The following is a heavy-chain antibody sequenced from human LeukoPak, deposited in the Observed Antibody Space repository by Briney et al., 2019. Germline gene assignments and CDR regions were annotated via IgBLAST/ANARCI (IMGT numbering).Heavy chain of an antibody. J-gene: IGHJ6*02. CDR2: ISGSGGST. CDR1: GFTFSSYW. CDR3: AKWKGSASSLNGMDV. D-gene: IGHD2-2*01. V-gene: IGHV3-23*01. Sequence: GGSLRLSCAASGFTFSSYWMHWVRQAPGKGLEWVSAISGSGGSTYYADSVKGRFTISRDNSKNTLYLQMNSLRAEDTAVYYCAKWKGSASSLNGMDVWGQGTTVTVSS.